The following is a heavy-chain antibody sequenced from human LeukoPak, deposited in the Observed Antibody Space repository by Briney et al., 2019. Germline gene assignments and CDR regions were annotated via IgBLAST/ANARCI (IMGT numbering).Heavy chain of an antibody. V-gene: IGHV1-18*01. J-gene: IGHJ4*02. CDR2: ISAYNGNT. Sequence: ASVKVSCKASGHTFTSYGISWVRQAPGQGLEWMGWISAYNGNTNYAQKLQGRVTMTTDTSTSTAYMELRSLRSDDTAVYYCARDRYDILTGYYRLDYWGQGTLVTVSS. CDR1: GHTFTSYG. D-gene: IGHD3-9*01. CDR3: ARDRYDILTGYYRLDY.